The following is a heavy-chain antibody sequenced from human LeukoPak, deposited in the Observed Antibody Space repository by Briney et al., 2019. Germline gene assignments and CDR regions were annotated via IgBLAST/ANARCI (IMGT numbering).Heavy chain of an antibody. CDR3: ARAPITTVIRNWFDP. CDR2: ISAYNGNT. CDR1: GYTFTSYG. Sequence: ASVKVSCKASGYTFTSYGISWVRQAPGQGLEWMGWISAYNGNTNYAQKLQGRVTMTTDTTTSTAYMELRSLRSDDTAVYYCARAPITTVIRNWFDPWGQGTLVTVSS. D-gene: IGHD4-11*01. V-gene: IGHV1-18*01. J-gene: IGHJ5*02.